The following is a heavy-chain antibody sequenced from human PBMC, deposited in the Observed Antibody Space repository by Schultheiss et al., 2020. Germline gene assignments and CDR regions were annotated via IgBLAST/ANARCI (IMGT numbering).Heavy chain of an antibody. Sequence: SETLSLTCTVSGGSISSYYWSWIRQPPGKGLEWIGYIYYSGSTNYNPSLKSRVTISVDTSKNQFSLKLSSVTAADTAVYYCAREKKYRESWFDPWGQGTLVTVSS. CDR1: GGSISSYY. J-gene: IGHJ5*02. CDR3: AREKKYRESWFDP. D-gene: IGHD1-1*01. V-gene: IGHV4-59*12. CDR2: IYYSGST.